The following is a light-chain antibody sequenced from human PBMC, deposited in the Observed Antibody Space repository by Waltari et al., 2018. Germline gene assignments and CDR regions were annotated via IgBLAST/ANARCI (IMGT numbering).Light chain of an antibody. V-gene: IGKV2-28*01. CDR3: MHSLLTSFT. CDR1: QGLLNTNGYNY. Sequence: DIVMTQSPLSLPVTPGAPASIPCRSSQGLLNTNGYNYVDWYLQRPGQPPQLLISVCSNRASGVPDRFCGGGSCTYFTLQIIRVESEDVVVYYFMHSLLTSFTFVQVTLLVIK. J-gene: IGKJ2*01. CDR2: VCS.